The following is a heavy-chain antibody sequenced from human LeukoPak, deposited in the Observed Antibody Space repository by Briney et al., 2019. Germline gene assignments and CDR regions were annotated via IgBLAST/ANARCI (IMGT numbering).Heavy chain of an antibody. V-gene: IGHV3-74*01. CDR2: INSDGTIT. Sequence: GGSLRLSCTASGFTFSSYWMHWVRQAPGKGLVWVSRINSDGTITRYADSVTGRFTISRDNAKNTLYLQMNSLRAEDTAVYYCARDTVIPYSQVGTTKDWGQGTLVTVSS. CDR1: GFTFSSYW. CDR3: ARDTVIPYSQVGTTKD. J-gene: IGHJ4*02. D-gene: IGHD1-26*01.